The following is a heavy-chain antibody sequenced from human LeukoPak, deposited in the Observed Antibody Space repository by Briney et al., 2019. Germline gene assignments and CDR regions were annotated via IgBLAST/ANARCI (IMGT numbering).Heavy chain of an antibody. D-gene: IGHD2-2*01. J-gene: IGHJ6*02. CDR3: ARDFLVVVPAAPASYYYYYGMDV. Sequence: SETLSLTCTVSGGSISSYYWSWIRQPPGKGLEWIGYIYYSGSTNYHPSLKSRVTISVDTSKNQFSLKLSSVTAADTAVYYCARDFLVVVPAAPASYYYYYGMDVWGQGTTVTVSS. CDR1: GGSISSYY. V-gene: IGHV4-59*01. CDR2: IYYSGST.